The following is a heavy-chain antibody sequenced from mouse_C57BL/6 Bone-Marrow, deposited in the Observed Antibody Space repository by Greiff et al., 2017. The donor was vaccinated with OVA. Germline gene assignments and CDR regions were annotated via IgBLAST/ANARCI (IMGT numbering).Heavy chain of an antibody. CDR3: ARWGDYDGYWYFDV. Sequence: DVMLVESGGGLVQPGGSLSLSCAASGFTFTDYYMSWVRQPPGKALEWLGFIRNKANGYTTEYSASVKGRFTISRDNSQSILYLQMNALRAEDSATYYCARWGDYDGYWYFDVWGTGTTVTVSS. V-gene: IGHV7-3*01. J-gene: IGHJ1*03. D-gene: IGHD2-4*01. CDR1: GFTFTDYY. CDR2: IRNKANGYTT.